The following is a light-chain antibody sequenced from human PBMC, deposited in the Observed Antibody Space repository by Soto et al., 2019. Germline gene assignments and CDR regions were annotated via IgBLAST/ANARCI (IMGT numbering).Light chain of an antibody. Sequence: VLTQSRGTLSLSPGERATLSCRASQSISINLAWYQQKPGQAPRLLIYAASNRATGVPARFSGSWSGTEFTLTISSLKSEDFAVDYCQQYNNRITFGQGTRLEIK. V-gene: IGKV3-15*01. CDR3: QQYNNRIT. J-gene: IGKJ5*01. CDR2: AAS. CDR1: QSISIN.